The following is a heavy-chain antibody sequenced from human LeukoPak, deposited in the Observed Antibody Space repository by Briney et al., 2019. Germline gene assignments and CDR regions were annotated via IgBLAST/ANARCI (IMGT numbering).Heavy chain of an antibody. J-gene: IGHJ4*02. CDR2: INPNSGGT. Sequence: ASVKVSCKASGYTFTGYYMHWVRQAPGQGLEWMGWINPNSGGTNYAQKFQGRVTMTRDTSISAAYMELSRLRSDDTAVYYCASSYSSSSSPPHYWGQGTRVTVSS. CDR1: GYTFTGYY. D-gene: IGHD6-6*01. CDR3: ASSYSSSSSPPHY. V-gene: IGHV1-2*02.